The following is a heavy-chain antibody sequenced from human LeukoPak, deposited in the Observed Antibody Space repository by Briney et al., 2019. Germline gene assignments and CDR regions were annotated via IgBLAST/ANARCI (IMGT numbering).Heavy chain of an antibody. CDR3: ARDFDYYDSSGTVGY. CDR2: INPNSGGT. Sequence: ASVKVSCKASGYTFTGYYMHWVRQAPGQGLEWMGWINPNSGGTNYAQKFQGRVTMTRDTPISTAYMELSRLRSDDTAVYYCARDFDYYDSSGTVGYWGQGTLVTVSS. CDR1: GYTFTGYY. D-gene: IGHD3-22*01. V-gene: IGHV1-2*02. J-gene: IGHJ4*02.